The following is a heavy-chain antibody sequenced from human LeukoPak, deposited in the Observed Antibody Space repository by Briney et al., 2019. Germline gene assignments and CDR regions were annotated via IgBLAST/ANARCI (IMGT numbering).Heavy chain of an antibody. CDR2: IKQDGTEK. V-gene: IGHV3-7*03. J-gene: IGHJ4*02. D-gene: IGHD1-26*01. Sequence: GGSLRLSCAASGFTFSNYWMTWVRQAPGKGLEWVANIKQDGTEKNYVDSVKGRFTISRDNAKNSLYLQMNSLRAEDTAVYYCAKGRGSYFGNANFDYWGQGTLVAVSS. CDR3: AKGRGSYFGNANFDY. CDR1: GFTFSNYW.